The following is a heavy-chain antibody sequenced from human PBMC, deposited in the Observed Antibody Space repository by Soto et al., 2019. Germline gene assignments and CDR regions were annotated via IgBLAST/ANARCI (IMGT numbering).Heavy chain of an antibody. CDR1: GGSFTSFP. CDR3: ARFDLSSYIMDV. J-gene: IGHJ6*02. V-gene: IGHV4-59*01. Sequence: SETLSLTCTVSGGSFTSFPWSWIRQPPGKGLEWIGYTYYRGTTYYNPSLKSRVTISVDTSKNQFSLKLSAVTAADTAVYYCARFDLSSYIMDVWGQGTTVTVSS. CDR2: TYYRGTT. D-gene: IGHD4-4*01.